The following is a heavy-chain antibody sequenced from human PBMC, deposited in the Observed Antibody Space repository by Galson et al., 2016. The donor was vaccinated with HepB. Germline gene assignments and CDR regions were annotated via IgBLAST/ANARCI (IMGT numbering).Heavy chain of an antibody. V-gene: IGHV3-9*01. J-gene: IGHJ4*02. CDR3: ARSRFSNWPLGD. CDR1: GFTFDDYA. D-gene: IGHD1-1*01. Sequence: SLRLSCAASGFTFDDYALHWVRQTPGQGLEWVSGITWNGASLGYADSVKGPFTISRDNARNSLYLQMTSLIAEDTALYYCARSRFSNWPLGDWGQGTLVTVSS. CDR2: ITWNGASL.